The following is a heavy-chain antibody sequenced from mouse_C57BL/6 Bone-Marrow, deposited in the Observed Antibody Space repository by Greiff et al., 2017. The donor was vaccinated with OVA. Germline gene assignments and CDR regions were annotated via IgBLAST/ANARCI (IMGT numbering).Heavy chain of an antibody. CDR2: IYPGDGDT. D-gene: IGHD2-3*01. Sequence: QVQLKQSGPELVKPGASVKISCTASGFAFSSSWMNWVKQRPGKGLEWIGRIYPGDGDTYYNGKFKGKATLTADTSSRTAYMQLSSLTSEDSAVYICARHEDGYYASYFDYWGQGTTLTVSS. CDR3: ARHEDGYYASYFDY. V-gene: IGHV1-82*01. J-gene: IGHJ2*01. CDR1: GFAFSSSW.